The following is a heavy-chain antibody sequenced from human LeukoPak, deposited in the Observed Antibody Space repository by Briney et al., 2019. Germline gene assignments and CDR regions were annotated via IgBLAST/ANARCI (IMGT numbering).Heavy chain of an antibody. Sequence: GGSLRLSCAASGFTIRTSYMSWVRQTPAKGLEWVAVFYSDGSTYYVDFVKGRFTISRDSSKNTLDLQMNSLRAEDTAVYYCAGVPDYDRRNYFDYWGQGTLVTVSS. D-gene: IGHD3-22*01. CDR3: AGVPDYDRRNYFDY. J-gene: IGHJ4*02. CDR1: GFTIRTSY. CDR2: FYSDGST. V-gene: IGHV3-66*01.